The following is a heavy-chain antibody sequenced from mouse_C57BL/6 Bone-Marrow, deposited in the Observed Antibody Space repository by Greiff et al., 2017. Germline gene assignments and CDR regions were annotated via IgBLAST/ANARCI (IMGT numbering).Heavy chain of an antibody. Sequence: QVQLQQPGAELVKPGASVKLSCKASGYTFTSYWMHWVKQRPGQGLEWIGMIHPNSGSTNYNEKFKSKATLTVDKSSSTVYMQLSSLTSEDSAVYDCAKCYPYRGAYWGQGTLVTVSA. D-gene: IGHD2-10*01. J-gene: IGHJ3*01. CDR3: AKCYPYRGAY. CDR1: GYTFTSYW. CDR2: IHPNSGST. V-gene: IGHV1-64*01.